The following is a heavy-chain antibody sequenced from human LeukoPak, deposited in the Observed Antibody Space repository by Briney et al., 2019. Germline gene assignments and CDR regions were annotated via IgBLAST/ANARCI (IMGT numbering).Heavy chain of an antibody. D-gene: IGHD4-17*01. CDR1: GGSISSGGYY. CDR3: TPGLPTDKIDY. V-gene: IGHV4-30-4*08. J-gene: IGHJ4*02. Sequence: SETLSLTCTVSGGSISSGGYYWSWIRQPPGKGLEWIGRMHYGGSPSYNPSLQSRLTILADASKNHLSLHLYSVTAADTAVYYCTPGLPTDKIDYWGQGTLVTVSS. CDR2: MHYGGSP.